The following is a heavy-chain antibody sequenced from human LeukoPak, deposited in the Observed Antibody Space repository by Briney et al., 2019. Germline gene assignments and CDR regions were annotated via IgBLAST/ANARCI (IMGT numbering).Heavy chain of an antibody. CDR2: INPNSGGT. Sequence: ASVKVSCKASGYTFTGYYMHWVRQAPGQGLGWMGWINPNSGGTNYAQKFQGRVTMTRDTSISTAYMELSRLRSDDTAVYYCARLGLSATVTMGAKTDLNYWGQGTLVTVSS. CDR1: GYTFTGYY. J-gene: IGHJ4*02. D-gene: IGHD4-17*01. CDR3: ARLGLSATVTMGAKTDLNY. V-gene: IGHV1-2*02.